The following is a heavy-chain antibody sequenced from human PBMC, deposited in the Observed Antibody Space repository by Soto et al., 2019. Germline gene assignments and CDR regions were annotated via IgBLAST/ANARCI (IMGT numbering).Heavy chain of an antibody. J-gene: IGHJ6*02. CDR2: IIPIFGTA. CDR3: ARGQKRLRFLEWLIGDGMDV. D-gene: IGHD3-3*01. Sequence: SVKVSCTASGGTFSSYAISWVRQAPGQGLEWMGGIIPIFGTANYAQKFQGRVTITADKSTSTAYMELSSLRSEDTAVYYCARGQKRLRFLEWLIGDGMDVWGQGTTVTVSS. CDR1: GGTFSSYA. V-gene: IGHV1-69*06.